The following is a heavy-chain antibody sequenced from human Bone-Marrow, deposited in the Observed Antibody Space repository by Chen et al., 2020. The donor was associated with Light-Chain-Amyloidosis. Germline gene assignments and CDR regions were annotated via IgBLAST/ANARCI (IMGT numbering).Heavy chain of an antibody. J-gene: IGHJ4*02. D-gene: IGHD5-12*01. CDR3: ARRRDGYNFDY. CDR1: GDTFPNYW. V-gene: IGHV5-51*01. Sequence: GDTFPNYWIGWVRQMPGKGLEWMGVIYPDDSDARYSPSFEGQVTISADKSITTAYLQWRSLKASDTAMYYCARRRDGYNFDYWGQGTLVTVSS. CDR2: IYPDDSDA.